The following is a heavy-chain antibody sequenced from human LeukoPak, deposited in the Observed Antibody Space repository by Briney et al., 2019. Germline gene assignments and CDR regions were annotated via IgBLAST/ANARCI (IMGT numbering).Heavy chain of an antibody. Sequence: GASVKVSCKASGYTFTTYGISWVRQAPGQGLEWMGWINTYNGNANSAQKFQDRVTMTRDTSTSTAYMDLRRLRSDDTAVHYCARDCNSGNCYSDSWGQGTLVTVSS. CDR1: GYTFTTYG. J-gene: IGHJ4*02. D-gene: IGHD2/OR15-2a*01. CDR2: INTYNGNA. CDR3: ARDCNSGNCYSDS. V-gene: IGHV1-18*01.